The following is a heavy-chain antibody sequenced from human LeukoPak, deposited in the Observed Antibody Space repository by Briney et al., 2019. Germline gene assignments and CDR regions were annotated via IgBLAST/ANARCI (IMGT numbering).Heavy chain of an antibody. V-gene: IGHV4-59*01. J-gene: IGHJ3*02. CDR3: ARTWVGTYLSGSSCFQFWHAFDI. CDR1: GGSISWYY. Sequence: SETLSLTCTVCGGSISWYYWSWFRQSPGKGLEWIGYIYFNGNTNYSPSLKSRVTMSVDTSKSQFSLKLNSVTTADTAVYYCARTWVGTYLSGSSCFQFWHAFDIWGRGTMVTVSS. D-gene: IGHD2-15*01. CDR2: IYFNGNT.